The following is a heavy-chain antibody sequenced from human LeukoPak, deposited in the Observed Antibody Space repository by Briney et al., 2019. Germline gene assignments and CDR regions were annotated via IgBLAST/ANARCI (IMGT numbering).Heavy chain of an antibody. J-gene: IGHJ4*02. CDR3: ARDPAGTSYYDFWSGYYFDY. V-gene: IGHV3-21*01. D-gene: IGHD3-3*01. CDR2: ISSSSSYI. Sequence: GGSLRLSCAASGFTFSNYNINWVRQAPRKGLEWVSSISSSSSYIYYADSVKGRFTISRDNAKNSLYLQMNSLRAEDTAVYYCARDPAGTSYYDFWSGYYFDYWGQRTLVTVSS. CDR1: GFTFSNYN.